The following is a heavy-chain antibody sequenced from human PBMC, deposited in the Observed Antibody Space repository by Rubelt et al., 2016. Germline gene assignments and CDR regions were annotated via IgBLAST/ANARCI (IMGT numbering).Heavy chain of an antibody. V-gene: IGHV3-48*02. CDR3: VTDLRWPLRN. J-gene: IGHJ1*01. CDR2: ISSTSTSV. Sequence: LQLQESGPGLVKPSETLSLTCTVSGGSISSSSYHWGWVRQPPGKGLEWISYISSTSTSVYYADSVKGRFTISRDSARNSMDLQMNSLRDEDTAVYYCVTDLRWPLRNWGQGTLVTVSS. CDR1: GGSISSSSYH. D-gene: IGHD4-23*01.